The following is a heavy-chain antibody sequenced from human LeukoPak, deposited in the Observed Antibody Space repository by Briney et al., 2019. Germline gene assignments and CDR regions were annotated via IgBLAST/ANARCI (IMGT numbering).Heavy chain of an antibody. Sequence: ASVKVSCNASGYTFTSYGNSWVRQAPGQGLEWMGWISTYNGNTNYAQKLQGRVTMTTDTYTSTANLELRRPSSDDEDVYYCARDMPSDYVILTGYHEFNWFAPWGQGTLVTVSS. CDR1: GYTFTSYG. CDR3: ARDMPSDYVILTGYHEFNWFAP. D-gene: IGHD3-9*01. V-gene: IGHV1-18*04. J-gene: IGHJ5*02. CDR2: ISTYNGNT.